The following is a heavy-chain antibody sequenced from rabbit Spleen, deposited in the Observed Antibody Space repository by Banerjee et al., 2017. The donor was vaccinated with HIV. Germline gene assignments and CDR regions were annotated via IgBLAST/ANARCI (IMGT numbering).Heavy chain of an antibody. V-gene: IGHV1S40*01. CDR2: IDPVFGAT. CDR1: GVSFSSGYW. D-gene: IGHD1-1*01. J-gene: IGHJ6*01. Sequence: QSLEESGGDLVKPGASLTLTCTASGVSFSSGYWICWVRQAPGKGLEWIAYIDPVFGATYYAPWANGRFTISSQNAQNTLYLQLNSLTVADTATYFCVRGASSSGYYSLWGPGTLVTVS. CDR3: VRGASSSGYYSL.